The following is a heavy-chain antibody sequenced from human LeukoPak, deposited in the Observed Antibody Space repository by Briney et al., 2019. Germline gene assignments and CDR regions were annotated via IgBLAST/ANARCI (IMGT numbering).Heavy chain of an antibody. V-gene: IGHV3-23*01. CDR2: ISGSGGST. Sequence: PGGSLRLSCAASGFTFSSYAMSWVRQAPGKGLEWVSAISGSGGSTYYADSVKSRFTISRDNSKNTLYLQMNSLRAEDTAVYYCAKGRGGYSGYVAWSYFDYWGQGTLVTVSS. CDR1: GFTFSSYA. D-gene: IGHD5-12*01. CDR3: AKGRGGYSGYVAWSYFDY. J-gene: IGHJ4*02.